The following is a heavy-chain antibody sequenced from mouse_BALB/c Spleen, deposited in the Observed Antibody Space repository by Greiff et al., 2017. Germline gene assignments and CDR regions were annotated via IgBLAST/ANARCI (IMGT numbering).Heavy chain of an antibody. CDR2: IWTGGGT. CDR1: GFSLSRYS. D-gene: IGHD2-4*01. J-gene: IGHJ4*01. CDR3: VRDYDYDEGDYYAMDY. Sequence: QVQLKQSGPGLVAPSQSLSITCTVSGFSLSRYSVHWVRQPPGKGLEWLGVIWTGGGTNYNSAFMSRLSISKDNSKSQVFLKMNSLQTDDTAIYYCVRDYDYDEGDYYAMDYWGQGTSVTVSS. V-gene: IGHV2-9-2*01.